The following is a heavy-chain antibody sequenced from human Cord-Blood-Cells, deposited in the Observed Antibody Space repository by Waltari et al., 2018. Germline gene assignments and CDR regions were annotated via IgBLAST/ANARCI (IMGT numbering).Heavy chain of an antibody. CDR1: GYTLPGYH. V-gene: IGHV1-2*04. J-gene: IGHJ4*02. CDR3: ARSIAADY. D-gene: IGHD6-6*01. Sequence: QVQLVQSGAEVKKPGASVKVSCKASGYTLPGYHMQWVPQAPGPGCEWMGWINTNSGGTNYAQKFQGWVTMTRDTSISTAYMELSRLRSDDTAVYYCARSIAADYWGQGTLVTVSS. CDR2: INTNSGGT.